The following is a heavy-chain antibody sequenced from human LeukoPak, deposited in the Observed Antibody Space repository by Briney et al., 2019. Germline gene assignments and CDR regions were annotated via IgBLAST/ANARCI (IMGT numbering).Heavy chain of an antibody. J-gene: IGHJ4*02. D-gene: IGHD6-19*01. CDR1: GGTISSYY. CDR2: IYISGST. Sequence: SETLSLTCTVSGGTISSYYWSWIRQPAGKGQEWIGRIYISGSTNYNPSLKSRVTMSVDTSKNQFSLKLSSVTAADTAVYYCARTWQWLPFDYWGQGTLVTVSS. V-gene: IGHV4-4*07. CDR3: ARTWQWLPFDY.